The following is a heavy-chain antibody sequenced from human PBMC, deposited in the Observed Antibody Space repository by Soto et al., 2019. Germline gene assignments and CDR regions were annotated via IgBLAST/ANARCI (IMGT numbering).Heavy chain of an antibody. CDR2: ISWNSGSI. J-gene: IGHJ4*02. Sequence: EVQLVECGGGLVQPGRSLRLSCAASGFTFDDYAMHWVRQAPGKGLEWVSGISWNSGSIGYADSVKGRFTISRDNAKNSLYLQMNSLRAEDTALYYCAKDPRRYFDYWGQGTLVTVSS. V-gene: IGHV3-9*01. CDR3: AKDPRRYFDY. CDR1: GFTFDDYA.